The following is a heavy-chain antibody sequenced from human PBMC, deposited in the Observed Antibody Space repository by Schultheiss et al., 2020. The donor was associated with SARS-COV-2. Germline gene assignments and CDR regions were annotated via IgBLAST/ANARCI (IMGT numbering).Heavy chain of an antibody. D-gene: IGHD3-10*01. CDR3: ARGLVRGVIFNWFDP. V-gene: IGHV4-31*03. CDR1: GGSISSGGYY. Sequence: SETLSLTCTVSGGSISSGGYYWRWIRQHPGKGLELIGYIYYSGSTYYNPSLKSRVTISVDTSKNQFSLKLSSVTAADTAVYYCARGLVRGVIFNWFDPWGQCTLATVSS. CDR2: IYYSGST. J-gene: IGHJ5*02.